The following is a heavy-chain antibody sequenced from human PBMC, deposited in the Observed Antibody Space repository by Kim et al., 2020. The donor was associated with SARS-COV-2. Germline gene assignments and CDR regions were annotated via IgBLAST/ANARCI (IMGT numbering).Heavy chain of an antibody. V-gene: IGHV3-30*02. Sequence: DSVKGRFTIARDDSKNTLYLQMNSLRVEDTAVYYCAKDARQLTSTTYFDYWGQGTLVTVSS. D-gene: IGHD1-26*01. J-gene: IGHJ4*02. CDR3: AKDARQLTSTTYFDY.